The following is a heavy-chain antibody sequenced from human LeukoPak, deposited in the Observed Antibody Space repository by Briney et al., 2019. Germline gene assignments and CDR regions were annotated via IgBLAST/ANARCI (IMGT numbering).Heavy chain of an antibody. CDR1: GYTFTGHY. J-gene: IGHJ4*02. D-gene: IGHD2-15*01. CDR3: ARSGGWSWVDH. V-gene: IGHV1-2*06. Sequence: ASMKVSCKASGYTFTGHYIHWVRQAPGQGLEWMGRINCNSGDTNYEQKFQGRVTMTRDTSITTAYMELSGLRSDDTAVFFCARSGGWSWVDHWGQGALVTVSS. CDR2: INCNSGDT.